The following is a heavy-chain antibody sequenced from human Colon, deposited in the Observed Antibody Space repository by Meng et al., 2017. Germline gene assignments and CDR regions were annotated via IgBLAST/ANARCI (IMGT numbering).Heavy chain of an antibody. V-gene: IGHV3-21*01. CDR2: IGDSSFYI. CDR1: GFTFSTYS. CDR3: ARDPPHYYYGMDV. J-gene: IGHJ6*02. Sequence: GESLKISCAASGFTFSTYSMNWVRQAPGKGLEWVSSIGDSSFYIKYADSVKGRFTISRDNAKNSLYLQMNSRRVEDTAVYYCARDPPHYYYGMDVWGQGTTVTVSS.